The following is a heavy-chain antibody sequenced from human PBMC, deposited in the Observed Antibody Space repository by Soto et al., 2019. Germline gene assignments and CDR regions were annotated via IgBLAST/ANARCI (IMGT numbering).Heavy chain of an antibody. J-gene: IGHJ5*02. CDR3: ARVPVVAATPFWFDP. Sequence: ASVKVSCKASGYTFTSYGISWVRQAPGQGLEWMGWISAYNGNTNYAQKLQGRVTMTTDTSTSTAYMELRSLRSDDTAVYYCARVPVVAATPFWFDPWGQGTLVTVSS. CDR2: ISAYNGNT. CDR1: GYTFTSYG. V-gene: IGHV1-18*01. D-gene: IGHD2-15*01.